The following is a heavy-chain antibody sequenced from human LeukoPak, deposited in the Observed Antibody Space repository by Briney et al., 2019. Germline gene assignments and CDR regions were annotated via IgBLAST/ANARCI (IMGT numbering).Heavy chain of an antibody. D-gene: IGHD6-13*01. CDR1: GFTFSSYA. CDR2: ISYDGSNK. Sequence: RGSLRLSCAASGFTFSSYAMSWVRQAPGKGLEWVAVISYDGSNKYYADSVKGRFTISRDNSKNTLYLQMNSLRAEDTAVYYCAKDLTYSSSWYSSSFDYWGQGTLVTVSS. CDR3: AKDLTYSSSWYSSSFDY. J-gene: IGHJ4*02. V-gene: IGHV3-30*18.